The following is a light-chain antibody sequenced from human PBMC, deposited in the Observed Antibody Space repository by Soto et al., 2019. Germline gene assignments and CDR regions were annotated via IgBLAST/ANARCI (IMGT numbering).Light chain of an antibody. CDR2: DDS. J-gene: IGLJ2*01. CDR3: HVWDSSRDHVV. Sequence: SYELTQPPSVSVAPGQTARITCGGNNIGSKNVHWYQQKPGQAPVLVVHDDSDRPSGNPERFSGSNSGNTATLTISRVEAGDEADYFCHVWDSSRDHVVFGGGTQLTVL. CDR1: NIGSKN. V-gene: IGLV3-21*02.